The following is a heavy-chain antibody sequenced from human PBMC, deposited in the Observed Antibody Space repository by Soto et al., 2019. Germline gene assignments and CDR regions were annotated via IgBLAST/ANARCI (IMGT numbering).Heavy chain of an antibody. CDR3: ARHHGPTTSENWFDP. Sequence: QVHLVQSGVEVKTPGASVKVSCQASGYTFFTYDISWVRQAPGQGLEWMAGISTYSGDTKYAQKLKCRVTMTTETSTTTAYLELRSLRSDDTAVYYCARHHGPTTSENWFDPWGQGTLVTVSS. D-gene: IGHD5-12*01. J-gene: IGHJ5*02. V-gene: IGHV1-18*01. CDR1: GYTFFTYD. CDR2: ISTYSGDT.